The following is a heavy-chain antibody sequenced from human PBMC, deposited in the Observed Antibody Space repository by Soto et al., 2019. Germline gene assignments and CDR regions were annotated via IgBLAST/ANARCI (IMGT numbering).Heavy chain of an antibody. V-gene: IGHV3-13*01. J-gene: IGHJ5*02. CDR1: GVTFSSYD. CDR3: ARGIRSSSWYWFDP. Sequence: GGFLRLSCAASGVTFSSYDMHWVRQATGKGLEWVSAIGTAGDTYYPGSVKGRFTISRENAKNSLYLQMNSLRAGDTAVYYCARGIRSSSWYWFDPWGQGTLVTVSS. D-gene: IGHD6-13*01. CDR2: IGTAGDT.